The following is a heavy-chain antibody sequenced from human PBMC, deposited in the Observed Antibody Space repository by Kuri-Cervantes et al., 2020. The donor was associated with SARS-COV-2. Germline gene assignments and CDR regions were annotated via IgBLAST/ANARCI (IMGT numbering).Heavy chain of an antibody. Sequence: ESLKISCAVYGGSFSDYYWSWIRQPPGKGLEWIGEINHSGSTNYNPSLKSRVTISVDTSKNQFSLKLSSVTAADTAVYYCAGGNYGYVWGSYRPFGGNDFWGQGTLVTVSS. J-gene: IGHJ4*02. CDR2: INHSGST. CDR1: GGSFSDYY. D-gene: IGHD3-16*02. V-gene: IGHV4-34*01. CDR3: AGGNYGYVWGSYRPFGGNDF.